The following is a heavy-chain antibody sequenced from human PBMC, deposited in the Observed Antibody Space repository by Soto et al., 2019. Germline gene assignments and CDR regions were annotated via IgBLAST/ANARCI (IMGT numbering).Heavy chain of an antibody. J-gene: IGHJ3*02. Sequence: PGGSLRLSYAASGFTFGGYAMSWVRQAPGKGLEWVSAISGSGGSTYYADSVKGRFTISRDNSKNTLYLQMNSLRAEDTAVYYCASKFSGGATATIVAFDIWGQGTMVTVSS. CDR1: GFTFGGYA. D-gene: IGHD4-17*01. V-gene: IGHV3-23*01. CDR2: ISGSGGST. CDR3: ASKFSGGATATIVAFDI.